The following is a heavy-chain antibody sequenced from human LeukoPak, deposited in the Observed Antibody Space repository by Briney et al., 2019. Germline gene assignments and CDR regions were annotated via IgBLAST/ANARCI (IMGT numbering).Heavy chain of an antibody. V-gene: IGHV3-66*01. CDR3: ARGFYYGSGSYSNYYMDV. CDR2: IYSGGST. D-gene: IGHD3-10*01. Sequence: PGGSLRLSCAASGFTVSSNYMSWVRQAPGKGLEWVSVIYSGGSTYYADSVKGRFTISRDNSKNTLYLQMNSLRAEDTAVYYCARGFYYGSGSYSNYYMDVWGKGTTVTISS. CDR1: GFTVSSNY. J-gene: IGHJ6*03.